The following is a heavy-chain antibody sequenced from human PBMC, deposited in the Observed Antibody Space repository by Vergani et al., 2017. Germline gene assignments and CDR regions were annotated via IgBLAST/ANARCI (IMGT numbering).Heavy chain of an antibody. J-gene: IGHJ5*02. CDR1: GASIRSSNNY. CDR2: IYYSGRT. Sequence: QLQLQESGPGLVKPSATLSLTCSVSGASIRSSNNYWGWIRQPPGKGLEWIASIYYSGRTYSNPSLKSRVTISVDTSKNQFSLKLSSVTAADKAVYFCARHSTVEWLVKLGWIDPWGQGILVTVSS. CDR3: ARHSTVEWLVKLGWIDP. D-gene: IGHD6-19*01. V-gene: IGHV4-39*01.